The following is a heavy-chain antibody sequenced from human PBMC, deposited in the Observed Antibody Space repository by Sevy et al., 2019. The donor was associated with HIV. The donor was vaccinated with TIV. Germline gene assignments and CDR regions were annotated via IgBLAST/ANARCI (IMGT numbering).Heavy chain of an antibody. Sequence: GGSLRLSCEASGFTFSSYWMSWVRQAPGKGLEWVANIKEDGSVKYYVESVKGRFTISRDNAKNSVYLQINSLRAEDAALYYCVRAIGAAGSYWGLGTLVTVSS. J-gene: IGHJ4*02. CDR2: IKEDGSVK. CDR1: GFTFSSYW. CDR3: VRAIGAAGSY. D-gene: IGHD6-13*01. V-gene: IGHV3-7*01.